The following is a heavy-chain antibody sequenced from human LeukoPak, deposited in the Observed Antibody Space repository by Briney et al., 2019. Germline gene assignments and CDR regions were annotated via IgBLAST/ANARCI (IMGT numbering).Heavy chain of an antibody. V-gene: IGHV4-39*07. Sequence: SETLSLTCTVSGGSISSSSYYWGWIRQPPGKGLEWIGSIYYSGTTYYNPSLKSRVIISVDTSKNQFSLKLYSVTAADTAVYYCARDGRTTVTTHSNWIDPWGQGTLVTVSS. CDR2: IYYSGTT. J-gene: IGHJ5*02. CDR1: GGSISSSSYY. CDR3: ARDGRTTVTTHSNWIDP. D-gene: IGHD4-17*01.